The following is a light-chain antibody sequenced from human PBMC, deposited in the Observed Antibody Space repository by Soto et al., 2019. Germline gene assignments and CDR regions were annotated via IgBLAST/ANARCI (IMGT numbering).Light chain of an antibody. CDR1: QSVRSTY. Sequence: EIVLTQSPGTLSLSPGERATLSCRASQSVRSTYLAWYQQKPGQAPRLLIYDTFSRGTGIPDRFSGSGSGTDFTLTITRLEPEDSAVFYCQQYGTSPGTFGQGTKLEIK. CDR3: QQYGTSPGT. CDR2: DTF. V-gene: IGKV3-20*01. J-gene: IGKJ2*01.